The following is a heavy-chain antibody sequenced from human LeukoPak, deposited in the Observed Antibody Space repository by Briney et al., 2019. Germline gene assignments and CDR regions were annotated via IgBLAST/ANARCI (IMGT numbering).Heavy chain of an antibody. CDR2: IKQDGSEK. CDR3: ARAESDY. Sequence: ETLSLTCAVYGGSFSGYYWSWVRQAPGKGLEWVANIKQDGSEKYYVDSVKGRFTISRDNAKNSLYLQMNSLRAEDTAVYYCARAESDYWGQGTLVTVSS. V-gene: IGHV3-7*01. J-gene: IGHJ4*02. CDR1: GGSFSGYY.